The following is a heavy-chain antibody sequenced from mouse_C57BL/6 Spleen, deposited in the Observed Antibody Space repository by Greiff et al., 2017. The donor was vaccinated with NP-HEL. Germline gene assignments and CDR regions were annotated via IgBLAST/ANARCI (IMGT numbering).Heavy chain of an antibody. CDR2: FTMYSDAT. Sequence: LQESGAELVRPGSSVKLSCKDSYFAFMASAMHWVKQRPGHGLEWIGSFTMYSDATEYSENFKGKATLSVYTSSSTAYMELSSLTSEDTAVYYCAIYNYDEWYFEVWGTGTTVTVSS. CDR3: AIYNYDEWYFEV. V-gene: IGHV1-49*01. D-gene: IGHD2-12*01. CDR1: YFAFMASA. J-gene: IGHJ1*03.